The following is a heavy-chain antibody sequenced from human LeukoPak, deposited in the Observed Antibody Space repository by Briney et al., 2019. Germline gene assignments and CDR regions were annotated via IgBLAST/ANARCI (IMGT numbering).Heavy chain of an antibody. Sequence: GGSLRLSCAASGFTFDIYGMNWIRQAPGKGLEWVWHISSGRSPKYYADYVRGRFTISRDNAKKSLYLQMNSLRVEDTAVYYCARGDDGAYWGQGTLVTVSS. CDR2: ISSGRSPK. CDR3: ARGDDGAY. CDR1: GFTFDIYG. V-gene: IGHV3-48*04. J-gene: IGHJ4*02. D-gene: IGHD3-16*01.